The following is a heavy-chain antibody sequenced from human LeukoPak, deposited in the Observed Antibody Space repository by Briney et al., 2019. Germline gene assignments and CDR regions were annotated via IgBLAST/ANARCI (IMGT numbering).Heavy chain of an antibody. CDR2: INSDGSGT. J-gene: IGHJ4*02. V-gene: IGHV3-74*01. CDR3: TRDAQTCHSSGCWKPSDF. CDR1: GFDFRIYW. D-gene: IGHD3-22*01. Sequence: GGSLRLSCAASGFDFRIYWMHWVRQAPGKGLVWVSCINSDGSGTYADSVKGRFTISRDNANNMLYLQMNSLRADDTAVYYCTRDAQTCHSSGCWKPSDFWGQGALVTVSS.